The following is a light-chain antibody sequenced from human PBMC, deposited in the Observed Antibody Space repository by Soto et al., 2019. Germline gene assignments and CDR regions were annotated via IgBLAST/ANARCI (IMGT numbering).Light chain of an antibody. CDR2: YAS. Sequence: EILMTQSPATLSVSPGERATLSCRASHSVSNNLAWYQQKPGQAPRLLIYYASTRATGIPARFSGSGSGTEFPLTISSLQSEDFALYYCQQYNDWPPITFGQGTRLEVK. CDR1: HSVSNN. CDR3: QQYNDWPPIT. V-gene: IGKV3-15*01. J-gene: IGKJ5*01.